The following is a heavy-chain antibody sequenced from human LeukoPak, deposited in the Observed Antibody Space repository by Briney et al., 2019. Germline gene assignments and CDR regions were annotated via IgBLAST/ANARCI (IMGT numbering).Heavy chain of an antibody. CDR3: AKDRETTASGTFDY. CDR2: ISEDGINK. D-gene: IGHD1-14*01. V-gene: IGHV3-30*18. CDR1: GFTFSNYG. J-gene: IGHJ4*02. Sequence: GGSLRLSCAASGFTFSNYGMHCVRQAPGKGLEWVAGISEDGINKYYADSVKGRFAISRDNSNNTLFLQMNSLRAEDTAVYYCAKDRETTASGTFDYWGQGSLVTVSS.